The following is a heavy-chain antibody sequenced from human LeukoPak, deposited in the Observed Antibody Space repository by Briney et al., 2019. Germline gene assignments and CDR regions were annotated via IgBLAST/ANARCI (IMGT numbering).Heavy chain of an antibody. CDR2: INHSGST. CDR1: GGSFSGYY. Sequence: SETLSLTCAVYGGSFSGYYWSWIRQPPGKGLEWIGEINHSGSTNYNPSLKSRVTISVDTSKNQFSLKLSSVTAADTAVYYCARASSGWFWGVYFDYWGQGTLVTVSS. V-gene: IGHV4-34*01. CDR3: ARASSGWFWGVYFDY. D-gene: IGHD6-19*01. J-gene: IGHJ4*02.